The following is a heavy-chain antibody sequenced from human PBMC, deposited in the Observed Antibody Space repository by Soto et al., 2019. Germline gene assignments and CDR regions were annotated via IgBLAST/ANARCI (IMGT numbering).Heavy chain of an antibody. D-gene: IGHD5-18*01. CDR1: VFTFVDHG. CDR3: ARESVETTYSYYGMDV. CDR2: ISFDAKNK. V-gene: IGHV3-30*03. J-gene: IGHJ6*04. Sequence: GSLRVAGAASVFTFVDHGMHWVRQAPGKCLEGVAVISFDAKNKKSVDSVEGRFTISRDHPHNMLYLHMDSLSGDDTGVYYCARESVETTYSYYGMDVWGTGTRVTVSS.